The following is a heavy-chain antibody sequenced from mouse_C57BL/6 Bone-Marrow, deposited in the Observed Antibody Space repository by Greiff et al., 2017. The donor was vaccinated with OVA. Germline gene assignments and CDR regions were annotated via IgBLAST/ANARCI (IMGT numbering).Heavy chain of an antibody. J-gene: IGHJ2*01. D-gene: IGHD1-1*01. CDR1: GYTFTSYW. Sequence: QVQLQQPGAELVKPGASVKLSCKASGYTFTSYWMHWVKQRPGQGLEWIGMIHPNSGSTNYNEKFKSKATLTVDKSSSTAYMQLSSLTSEDSAVYYCARPLYYDGSRVSPYWGQGTTLTVSS. CDR2: IHPNSGST. CDR3: ARPLYYDGSRVSPY. V-gene: IGHV1-64*01.